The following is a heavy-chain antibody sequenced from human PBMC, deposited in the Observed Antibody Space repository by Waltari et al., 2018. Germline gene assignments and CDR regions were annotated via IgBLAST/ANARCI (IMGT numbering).Heavy chain of an antibody. CDR3: ARGVLGGYCSVTKCREYFQD. CDR1: GGTFNNYS. Sequence: QVQLVQSGAEVKKPGSSVKVSCKASGGTFNNYSISWVRQAPGQGLEWMGGVIPILDIANYAQKFQDRVTITADESLTTAYMEMSSLRSDDTAVYYCARGVLGGYCSVTKCREYFQDWGQGTLITVSS. D-gene: IGHD2-2*01. V-gene: IGHV1-69*04. CDR2: VIPILDIA. J-gene: IGHJ1*01.